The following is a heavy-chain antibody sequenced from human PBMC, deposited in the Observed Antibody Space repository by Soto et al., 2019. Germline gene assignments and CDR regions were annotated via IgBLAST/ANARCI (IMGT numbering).Heavy chain of an antibody. D-gene: IGHD2-2*01. Sequence: GGSLRLSSAASGFTVSATYMSWVRQAPGKGLEWVSIFFIAGSTYYADSVKGRFTISRDNAKNSLYLQMNSLRAEDTAVYYCARITNLLGYCSSTSCQTHYYGMDVWGQGTTVTVSS. V-gene: IGHV3-53*01. CDR3: ARITNLLGYCSSTSCQTHYYGMDV. CDR1: GFTVSATY. CDR2: FFIAGST. J-gene: IGHJ6*02.